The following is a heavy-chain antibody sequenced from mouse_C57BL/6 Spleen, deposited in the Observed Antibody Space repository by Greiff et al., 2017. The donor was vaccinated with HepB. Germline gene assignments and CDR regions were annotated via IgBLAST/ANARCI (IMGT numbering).Heavy chain of an antibody. D-gene: IGHD3-2*02. Sequence: VQLQQSGPELVKPGASVKISCKASGYAFSSSWMNWVKQRPGKGLEWIGRIYPGDGDTNYNGKFKGKATLTADKSSSTAYMQLSSLTSEDSAVYFCAISRQLSAWFAYWGQGTLVTVSA. V-gene: IGHV1-82*01. CDR1: GYAFSSSW. J-gene: IGHJ3*01. CDR2: IYPGDGDT. CDR3: AISRQLSAWFAY.